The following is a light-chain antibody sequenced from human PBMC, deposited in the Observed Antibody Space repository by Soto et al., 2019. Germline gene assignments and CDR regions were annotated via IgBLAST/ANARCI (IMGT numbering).Light chain of an antibody. CDR3: QQYSDWPPGT. V-gene: IGKV3-15*01. J-gene: IGKJ1*01. CDR1: QSVSTK. Sequence: EIVMTQSPATVSVSPGDIATLSCSASQSVSTKLVWYQQKPGQAPRLLIYGAYIRAIGIPDRLSGSGSGTEFTLTITSLQSEDFAVYYCQQYSDWPPGTFGQGTKVDIK. CDR2: GAY.